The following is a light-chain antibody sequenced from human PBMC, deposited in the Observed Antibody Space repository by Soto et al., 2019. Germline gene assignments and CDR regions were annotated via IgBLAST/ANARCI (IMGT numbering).Light chain of an antibody. Sequence: QSVLTQPPSVSAAPGQKVTISCSGSSSNIGTYSVSWYQQLPGSAPKLLIHENNKRPSGIPDRFSGSKSGTSATLGITGLQAGDEADYYCGAWDGSLTGGVFGGGTQLTVL. V-gene: IGLV1-51*02. J-gene: IGLJ3*02. CDR1: SSNIGTYS. CDR3: GAWDGSLTGGV. CDR2: ENN.